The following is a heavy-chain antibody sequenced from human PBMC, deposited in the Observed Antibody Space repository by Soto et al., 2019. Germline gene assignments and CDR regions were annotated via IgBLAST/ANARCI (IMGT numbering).Heavy chain of an antibody. CDR3: ARDLVYCSGGSGYSDAFDI. J-gene: IGHJ3*02. CDR1: GFTFSSYS. CDR2: ISSSSIYI. Sequence: EVQLLESGGGLVKPGGSLRLSCAASGFTFSSYSMNWVRQPPGKGLEWGSSISSSSIYIYYADSVKGRFTISRDNSNNSLYLQMSILRAEDTAVYYCARDLVYCSGGSGYSDAFDIWGQGTMVTVSS. V-gene: IGHV3-21*01. D-gene: IGHD2-15*01.